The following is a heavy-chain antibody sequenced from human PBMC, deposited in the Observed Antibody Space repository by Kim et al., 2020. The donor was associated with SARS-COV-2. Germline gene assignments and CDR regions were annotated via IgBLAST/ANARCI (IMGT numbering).Heavy chain of an antibody. CDR2: TSYDGSNK. V-gene: IGHV3-30-3*01. CDR1: GFTFSNYA. J-gene: IGHJ6*02. Sequence: GGSLRLSCAASGFTFSNYAMNWVRQAPGKGLEWVAVTSYDGSNKYYADSVKGRFTISRDNSKNTLYLQMNSLRAEDSAVYFCARDARRTALAGNIKKLATGAYFYVMYVWGHGTTVTASS. CDR3: ARDARRTALAGNIKKLATGAYFYVMYV. D-gene: IGHD6-19*01.